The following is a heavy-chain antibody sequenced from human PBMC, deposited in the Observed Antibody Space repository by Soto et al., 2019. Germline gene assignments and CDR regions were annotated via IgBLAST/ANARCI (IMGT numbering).Heavy chain of an antibody. V-gene: IGHV1-18*01. Sequence: QVPLVQSGAEVKKPVASVKVSCKTSGYTFRTYGISWVRQAPGQGLEWMGWISSYNDKTKYSQKIEGRATMTTDTFTSTAYLELRSLRADDTAVYYCARDSHDYDSSYWYFDFWGRGTLVTVSS. CDR2: ISSYNDKT. J-gene: IGHJ2*01. D-gene: IGHD3-22*01. CDR3: ARDSHDYDSSYWYFDF. CDR1: GYTFRTYG.